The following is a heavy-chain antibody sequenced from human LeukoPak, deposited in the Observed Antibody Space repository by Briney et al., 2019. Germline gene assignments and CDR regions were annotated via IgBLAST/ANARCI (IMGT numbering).Heavy chain of an antibody. CDR1: GGSIGSGDYH. D-gene: IGHD3-16*01. CDR3: ARGVRY. V-gene: IGHV4-30-4*01. Sequence: SQTLSLTCTVSGGSIGSGDYHWSWIRQPPGKGLEWVGSIYYSGSTYYNPSLKSRVAISVDTSKVQFSLKLSAVTAADTAVYYCARGVRYWGQGTLVTVSS. J-gene: IGHJ4*02. CDR2: IYYSGST.